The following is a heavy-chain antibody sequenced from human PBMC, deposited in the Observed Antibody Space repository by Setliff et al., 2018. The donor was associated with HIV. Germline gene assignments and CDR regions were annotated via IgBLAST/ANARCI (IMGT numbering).Heavy chain of an antibody. CDR1: GFTFRDEW. D-gene: IGHD2-15*01. J-gene: IGHJ5*02. CDR3: VQDPGPRSENWFDP. CDR2: IKSKVHGKTT. V-gene: IGHV3-15*01. Sequence: TGGSLRLSCAASGFTFRDEWMSWARQAPGKGLEWVGRIKSKVHGKTTDYAAPVKGRFSVSRDDSKNTVYLQMNSLKTEDTAVYYCVQDPGPRSENWFDPWGQGTLVTVPQ.